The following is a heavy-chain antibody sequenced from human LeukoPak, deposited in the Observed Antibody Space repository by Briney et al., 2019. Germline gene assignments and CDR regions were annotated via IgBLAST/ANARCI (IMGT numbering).Heavy chain of an antibody. V-gene: IGHV1-8*01. Sequence: ASVKVSCKASGYTFTSYDINWVRQATGQGLEWMGYMNPNSGNSAYAQKFQGRVTITTDASISTAYMEVSGLRSEDTALYYCAREGLDYWGQGTLVTVSS. CDR3: AREGLDY. J-gene: IGHJ4*02. CDR1: GYTFTSYD. CDR2: MNPNSGNS.